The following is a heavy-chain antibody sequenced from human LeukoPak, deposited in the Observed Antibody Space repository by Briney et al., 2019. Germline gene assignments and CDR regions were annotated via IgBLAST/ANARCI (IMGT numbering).Heavy chain of an antibody. J-gene: IGHJ4*02. CDR1: GFTFSSYA. Sequence: GGSLRLSCAASGFTFSSYAMSWVRQAPGKGLEWVSTISGSGGSTYYADSVKGRFTISRDNSKNTLYLQMNSLRAEDTAEYYCAKVIGYCSTTRCFFDYWGQGTLVTVSS. CDR2: ISGSGGST. D-gene: IGHD2-2*01. CDR3: AKVIGYCSTTRCFFDY. V-gene: IGHV3-23*01.